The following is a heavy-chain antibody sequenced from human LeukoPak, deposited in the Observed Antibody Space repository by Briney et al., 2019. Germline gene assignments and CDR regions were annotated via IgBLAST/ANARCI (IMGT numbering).Heavy chain of an antibody. CDR1: GYTFTSYD. CDR2: MNPNSGNT. V-gene: IGHV1-8*01. Sequence: ASVKVSCKASGYTFTSYDINWVRQATGQGLEWMGWMNPNSGNTGYAQKFQGRVTMTRNTSISTAYMELSSLRSEDTAVYYCARGITMVRGALYPHNFDYWGQGTLVTVSS. J-gene: IGHJ4*02. CDR3: ARGITMVRGALYPHNFDY. D-gene: IGHD3-10*01.